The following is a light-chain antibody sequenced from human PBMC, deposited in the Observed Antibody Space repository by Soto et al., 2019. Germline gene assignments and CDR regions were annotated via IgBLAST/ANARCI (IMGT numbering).Light chain of an antibody. V-gene: IGKV3-15*01. J-gene: IGKJ3*01. CDR3: QQYNNWPFT. Sequence: EIVMTQSPATLSVSPGERATLSCRASQIISSNLAWYQQKPGQAPRLLIYGASTRATGIPATFSGSGSGTEFTLTISSLQSEDFAVYYCQQYNNWPFTFGPGTKVDIK. CDR2: GAS. CDR1: QIISSN.